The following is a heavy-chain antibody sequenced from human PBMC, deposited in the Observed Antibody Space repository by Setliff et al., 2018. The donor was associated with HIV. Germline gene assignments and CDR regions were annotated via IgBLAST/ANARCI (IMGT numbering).Heavy chain of an antibody. CDR2: ILSTGERT. Sequence: GESLKISCAASGFTFSNYAMSWVRQAPGEGLEWVSAILSTGERTFYADSVKGRFTISRDNSKNTVYLQMNSLRAEDTAVYYCTRHSTDPWSLLDYWGQGTLVTVSS. V-gene: IGHV3-23*01. D-gene: IGHD4-4*01. J-gene: IGHJ4*02. CDR1: GFTFSNYA. CDR3: TRHSTDPWSLLDY.